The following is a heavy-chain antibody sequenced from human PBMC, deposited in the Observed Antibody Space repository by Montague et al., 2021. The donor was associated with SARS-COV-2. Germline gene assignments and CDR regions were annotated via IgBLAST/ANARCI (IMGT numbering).Heavy chain of an antibody. Sequence: SLRLSCAASGFTFTSYSMHWVRQAPGKGLEWVGVISYDRNNKNYVDSVKGRFTISRDNSNNTLFLQMNSLKVEDTAAYYCARRERGKTTHFDDWGQGTLVTVSS. CDR3: ARRERGKTTHFDD. V-gene: IGHV3-30*04. D-gene: IGHD1-1*01. J-gene: IGHJ4*02. CDR2: ISYDRNNK. CDR1: GFTFTSYS.